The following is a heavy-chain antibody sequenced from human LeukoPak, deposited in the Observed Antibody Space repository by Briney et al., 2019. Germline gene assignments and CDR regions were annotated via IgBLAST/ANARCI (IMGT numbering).Heavy chain of an antibody. CDR1: GGSISSGGYS. J-gene: IGHJ4*02. CDR2: IYHSGST. V-gene: IGHV4-30-2*01. CDR3: AGRRLYYFDY. Sequence: SETLSLTCAVSGGSISSGGYSWSWIPQPPGKGLEWIGYIYHSGSTYYNPSLKSRVTISVDRSKNQFSLKLSSVTAADTAVYYCAGRRLYYFDYWGQGTLVTVSS.